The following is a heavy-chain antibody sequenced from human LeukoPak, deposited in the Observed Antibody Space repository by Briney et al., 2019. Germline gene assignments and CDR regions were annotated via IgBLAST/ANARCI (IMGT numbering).Heavy chain of an antibody. Sequence: GGSLRLSCAASGFTFSSYWMHWVRQAPGKGLEWVANIKQDGSEKKYVDSVKGRFSISRDNAKNSLYLQIYSLRVEDTAGYYCARWYGGSGSWVLDVWGQGTTVTVSS. CDR3: ARWYGGSGSWVLDV. CDR1: GFTFSSYW. CDR2: IKQDGSEK. D-gene: IGHD3-10*01. J-gene: IGHJ6*02. V-gene: IGHV3-7*04.